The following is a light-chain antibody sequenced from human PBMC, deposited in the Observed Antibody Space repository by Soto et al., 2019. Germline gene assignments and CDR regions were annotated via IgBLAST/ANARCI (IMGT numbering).Light chain of an antibody. J-gene: IGKJ1*01. CDR3: QQFASSPRT. CDR2: RAS. V-gene: IGKV3D-15*01. CDR1: QSVSSN. Sequence: EIVMPQSPATLSVSPGESATLSCRASQSVSSNLAWYQQKPGQAPRLRIFRASSRATGIPDRFSASGSGTDFTLTISRLEPEDFAVYYCQQFASSPRTFGRGTKVDIK.